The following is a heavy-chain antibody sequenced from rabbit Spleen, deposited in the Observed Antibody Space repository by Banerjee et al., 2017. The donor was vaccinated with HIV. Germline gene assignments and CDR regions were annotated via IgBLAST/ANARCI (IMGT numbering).Heavy chain of an antibody. V-gene: IGHV1S47*01. CDR3: AREDVGGSVSL. D-gene: IGHD1-1*01. CDR2: IYPITETT. J-gene: IGHJ4*01. Sequence: QEQVKETGGGLVQPGGSLTLSCKASGFDFRRYYLTWVRQAPGKGLEWIGIIYPITETTYYASWVNGRFTISSNTNQNTVSLQINSLTAADTATYFCAREDVGGSVSLWGPGTLVTVS. CDR1: GFDFRRYY.